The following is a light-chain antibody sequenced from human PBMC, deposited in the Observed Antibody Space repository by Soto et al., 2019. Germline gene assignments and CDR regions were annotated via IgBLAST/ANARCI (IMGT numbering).Light chain of an antibody. CDR1: QTISSW. CDR3: QHYNSYSEA. J-gene: IGKJ1*01. Sequence: DIQMTQYTSTLSASVGDRVTITCRASQTISSWLAWYQQTKGKAPKILIYKASTLKSGVPSRFRGSGSGTEFTLTISSLQPDDVETDYCQHYNSYSEAFGQGTKVDIK. V-gene: IGKV1-5*03. CDR2: KAS.